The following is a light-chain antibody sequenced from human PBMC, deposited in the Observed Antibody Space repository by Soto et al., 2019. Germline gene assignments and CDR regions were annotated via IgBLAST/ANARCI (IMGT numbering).Light chain of an antibody. CDR1: QSISSY. V-gene: IGKV1-39*01. J-gene: IGKJ4*01. Sequence: DIQMTQSPSSLSASVGDRVTITCRASQSISSYLNWYQQKPGIAPKLLIYAASSLQSGVPSRFSGSGSGTDFPLTISSLQPEDVATYYCQQSYSTPLTFGGGTKVEIK. CDR3: QQSYSTPLT. CDR2: AAS.